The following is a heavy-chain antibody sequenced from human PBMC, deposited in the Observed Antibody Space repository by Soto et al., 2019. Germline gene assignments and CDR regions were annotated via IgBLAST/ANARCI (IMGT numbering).Heavy chain of an antibody. D-gene: IGHD3-10*01. CDR3: ARGSMVRENYYYYYMDV. V-gene: IGHV1-46*03. CDR2: INPSGGST. CDR1: GYTFTSNY. Sequence: ASVKVSCKASGYTFTSNYMHWVRQAPGQGLEWMGIINPSGGSTSYAQKFQGRVTMTRDTSTSTVYMELSSLRSEDTAVYYCARGSMVRENYYYYYMDVWGKGTTVTVSS. J-gene: IGHJ6*03.